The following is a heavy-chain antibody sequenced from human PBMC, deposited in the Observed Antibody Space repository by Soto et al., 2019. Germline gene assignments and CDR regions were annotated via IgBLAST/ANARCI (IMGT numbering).Heavy chain of an antibody. CDR3: ARDSWTGITIFGVEPSFDY. V-gene: IGHV3-53*04. CDR1: GFTVSSNY. Sequence: GGSLRLSCAASGFTVSSNYMSWVRQAPGKGLEWVSVIYSGGSTYYADSVKGRFTISRHNSKNTLYLQMNSLRAEDTAVYYCARDSWTGITIFGVEPSFDYWGQGTLVTVSS. CDR2: IYSGGST. D-gene: IGHD3-3*01. J-gene: IGHJ4*02.